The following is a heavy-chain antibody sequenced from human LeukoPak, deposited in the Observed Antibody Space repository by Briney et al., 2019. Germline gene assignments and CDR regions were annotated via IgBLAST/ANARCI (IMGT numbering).Heavy chain of an antibody. CDR3: ARDKIMGATRFDY. D-gene: IGHD1-26*01. J-gene: IGHJ4*02. V-gene: IGHV3-7*01. CDR1: GFTFSNYW. Sequence: PGGSLRLSFAASGFTFSNYWMSWVRQAPGKGLEWVANIRPDAGEIYYVDSLKGRFIISRDNAKNSLYLQMNSLRVDDTAVYFCARDKIMGATRFDYWGQGALVTVSS. CDR2: IRPDAGEI.